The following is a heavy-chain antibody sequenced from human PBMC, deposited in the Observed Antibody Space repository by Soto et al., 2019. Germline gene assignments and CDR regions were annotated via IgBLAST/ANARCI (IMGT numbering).Heavy chain of an antibody. J-gene: IGHJ4*02. V-gene: IGHV1-8*01. D-gene: IGHD1-26*01. CDR2: MNPISGST. CDR1: GYTFTSYD. CDR3: ARGLRIVGVTLAY. Sequence: GASVKVSCKASGYTFTSYDINWVRQATGQGLEWMGWMNPISGSTAYAQKFQGRVTMTRNTSTSTADMELSSLRSDDTAVFYCARGLRIVGVTLAYWGKGTLVTVSS.